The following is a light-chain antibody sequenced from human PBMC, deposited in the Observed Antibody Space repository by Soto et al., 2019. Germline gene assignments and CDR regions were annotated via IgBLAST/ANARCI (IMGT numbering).Light chain of an antibody. CDR1: SSDVGSYNL. CDR3: CSYAGSSTLDV. Sequence: QSALTQPASVSGSPGQSITISCTGTSSDVGSYNLVSWYQQHPGKAPKLMIYEGSKRPSGVSNRFSGSKSGNTASLTISGLQAEDEADYYCCSYAGSSTLDVFGTGTKLPVL. J-gene: IGLJ1*01. CDR2: EGS. V-gene: IGLV2-23*01.